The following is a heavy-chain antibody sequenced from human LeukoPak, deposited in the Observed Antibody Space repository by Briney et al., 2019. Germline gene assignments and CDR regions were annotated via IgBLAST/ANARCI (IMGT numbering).Heavy chain of an antibody. CDR1: GYTFTGYY. J-gene: IGHJ4*02. D-gene: IGHD5-18*01. CDR3: ARDASARYSYGSDY. Sequence: ASVTVSCKASGYTFTGYYMHWVRQAPGQGLEWMGRINPNSGGTNYAQKFQGRVTMTRDTSISTAYMELSRLRSDDTAVYYCARDASARYSYGSDYWGQGTLVTVSS. CDR2: INPNSGGT. V-gene: IGHV1-2*06.